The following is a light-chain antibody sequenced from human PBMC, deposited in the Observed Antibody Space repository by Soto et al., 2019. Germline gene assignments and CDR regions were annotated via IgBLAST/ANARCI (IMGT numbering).Light chain of an antibody. CDR2: DAS. V-gene: IGKV3-11*01. CDR3: QQRDNWPPIT. Sequence: EIVLTQSPATLSLSPGERATLSCRASQSVSSYLAWYQQKPGQAPRLLIYDASNRATGIPARFSGSGSGTDFPLTISSLEPEDFAVYYCQQRDNWPPITFGQGTRLEIK. CDR1: QSVSSY. J-gene: IGKJ5*01.